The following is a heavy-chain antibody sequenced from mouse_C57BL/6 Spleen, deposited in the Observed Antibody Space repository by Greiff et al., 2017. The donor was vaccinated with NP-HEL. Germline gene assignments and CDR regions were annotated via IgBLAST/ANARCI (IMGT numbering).Heavy chain of an antibody. CDR2: IDPSDSET. Sequence: QVQLQQPGAELVRPGSSVKLFCKASGYTFTSYWMHWVKQRPIQGLEWIGNIDPSDSETHYNQKFKDKATLTVDKSSSTAYMQLSSLTSEDSAVYYCAREGYYLDYWGQGTTLTVSS. J-gene: IGHJ2*01. V-gene: IGHV1-52*01. CDR3: AREGYYLDY. CDR1: GYTFTSYW.